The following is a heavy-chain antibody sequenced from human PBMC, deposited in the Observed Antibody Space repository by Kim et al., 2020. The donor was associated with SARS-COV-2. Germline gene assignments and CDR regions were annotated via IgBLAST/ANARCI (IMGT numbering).Heavy chain of an antibody. D-gene: IGHD2-2*01. J-gene: IGHJ6*01. CDR3: ARLLKGRYQKGGYYYGMDV. V-gene: IGHV4-34*01. CDR2: INHSGST. Sequence: SETLSLTCAVYGGSFSGYFWSWIRQPPGKGLEWIGEINHSGSTNYNPSLKSRVTISVDTSKNQFSLKLSSVTAADTAVYYCARLLKGRYQKGGYYYGMDV. CDR1: GGSFSGYF.